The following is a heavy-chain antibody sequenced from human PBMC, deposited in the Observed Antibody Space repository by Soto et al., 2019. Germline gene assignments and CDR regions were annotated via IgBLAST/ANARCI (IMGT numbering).Heavy chain of an antibody. CDR2: ISYDGSNK. V-gene: IGHV3-30-3*01. J-gene: IGHJ4*02. D-gene: IGHD5-18*01. CDR1: GFTFSSYA. CDR3: ARRCPHIQLWLRASGNCYDY. Sequence: QVQLVESGGGVVQPGRSLRLSCAASGFTFSSYAMHWVRQAPGKGLEWVAVISYDGSNKYYADSVKGRFTISRDTSKNTLYLQMNSLRAEDTAVYYCARRCPHIQLWLRASGNCYDYWGQGTLVTVSS.